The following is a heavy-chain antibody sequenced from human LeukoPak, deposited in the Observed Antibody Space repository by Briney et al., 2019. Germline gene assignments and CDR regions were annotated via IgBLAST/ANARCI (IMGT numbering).Heavy chain of an antibody. CDR2: IYYRGST. CDR3: AGRAVTQPGNWFDP. V-gene: IGHV4-59*01. J-gene: IGHJ5*02. D-gene: IGHD5-18*01. CDR1: GGSISSYY. Sequence: SETLSLTCTVSGGSISSYYWSWIRQPSGKGLEWIGYIYYRGSTNYNPSLKSRVTISVDTSKNQFSLKLSSVTAADTAVYYCAGRAVTQPGNWFDPWGQGSLVTVSS.